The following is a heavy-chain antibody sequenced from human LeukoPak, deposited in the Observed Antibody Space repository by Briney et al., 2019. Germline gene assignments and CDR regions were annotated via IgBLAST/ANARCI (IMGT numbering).Heavy chain of an antibody. D-gene: IGHD6-13*01. CDR3: ARYDYSSSWYISDY. CDR1: GGSISSYY. V-gene: IGHV4-59*01. CDR2: IYYSGST. Sequence: SETLSLTCTVSGGSISSYYRSWIRQPPGKGLEWIGYIYYSGSTNYNPSLKSRVTISVDTSKNQFSLKLISVTAADTAVYYCARYDYSSSWYISDYWGQGTLVTVSS. J-gene: IGHJ4*02.